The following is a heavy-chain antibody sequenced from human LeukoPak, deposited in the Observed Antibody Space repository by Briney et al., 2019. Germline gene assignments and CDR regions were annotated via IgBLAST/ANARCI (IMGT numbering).Heavy chain of an antibody. CDR2: IYYSGST. CDR3: ARGEMTTVAYYFDY. V-gene: IGHV4-59*08. D-gene: IGHD4-23*01. CDR1: GGSISGYY. Sequence: SETLSLTCTVSGGSISGYYWSWIRQPPGKGLEWIGYIYYSGSTNYNPSLKSRVTISVDTSKNQFSLKLSSVTAADTAVYYCARGEMTTVAYYFDYWGQGTLVTVSS. J-gene: IGHJ4*02.